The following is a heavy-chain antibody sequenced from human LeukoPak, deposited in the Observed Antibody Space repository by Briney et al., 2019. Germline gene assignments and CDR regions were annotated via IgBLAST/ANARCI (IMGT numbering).Heavy chain of an antibody. V-gene: IGHV3-21*01. Sequence: GGSLRLSCAASGFTFSSYSMNWVRQAPGKGLEWVSSISSSSSYIYYADSVKGRFTISRDNAKNSLYLQMNSLRAEDTAVYYCARAAYCSSTSCGSPFDYWGQGTLVTVSS. CDR2: ISSSSSYI. J-gene: IGHJ4*02. D-gene: IGHD2-2*01. CDR3: ARAAYCSSTSCGSPFDY. CDR1: GFTFSSYS.